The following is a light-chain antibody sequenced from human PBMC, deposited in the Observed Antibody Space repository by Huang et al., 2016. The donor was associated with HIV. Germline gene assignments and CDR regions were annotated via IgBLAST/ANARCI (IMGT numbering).Light chain of an antibody. CDR3: QQYDNLLGA. Sequence: DIQMTQSPSSLSASVGDRVTITCQASQDISNYVNWYQQKPGKAPKLLIYDASNLETGVPSRFSGSGSGTDFTFTISSLQPEDIATYYCQQYDNLLGAFGGGTKVEIK. CDR2: DAS. V-gene: IGKV1-33*01. CDR1: QDISNY. J-gene: IGKJ4*01.